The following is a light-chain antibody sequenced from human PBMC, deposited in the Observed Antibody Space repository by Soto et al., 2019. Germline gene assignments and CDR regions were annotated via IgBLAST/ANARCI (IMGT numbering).Light chain of an antibody. V-gene: IGLV2-14*03. CDR2: EVR. Sequence: QSVLTQPASVSGSPGQSITISCTGTISDIGAYDYVSWFQQYSGKAPTLIIYEVRFRPSGVSSRFSGSKSGNTASLTISGLQTEDESDSYCGSYASATLIFGGGTKLTVL. CDR3: GSYASATLI. CDR1: ISDIGAYDY. J-gene: IGLJ2*01.